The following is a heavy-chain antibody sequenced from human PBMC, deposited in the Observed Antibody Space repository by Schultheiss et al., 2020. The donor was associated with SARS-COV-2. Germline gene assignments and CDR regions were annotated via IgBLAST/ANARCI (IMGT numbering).Heavy chain of an antibody. D-gene: IGHD1-7*01. CDR2: INQDGSDR. Sequence: GGSLRLSCSASGFSFSSYGMHWVRQAPGKGLEWVADINQDGSDRFYVDSVKGRFTMSRDNVKKSVYLQMDSLRVEDTAVYYCASGNYHDAFDIWGQGTRVTVSS. CDR1: GFSFSSYG. V-gene: IGHV3-7*01. CDR3: ASGNYHDAFDI. J-gene: IGHJ3*02.